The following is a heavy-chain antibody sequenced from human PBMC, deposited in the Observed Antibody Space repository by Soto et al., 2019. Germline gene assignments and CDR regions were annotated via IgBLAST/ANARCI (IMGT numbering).Heavy chain of an antibody. D-gene: IGHD1-1*01. CDR2: INRHGGST. J-gene: IGHJ4*02. Sequence: EVQLVESGGGAGRPGGSLRLSCAASGFPFDDYGMSWVRQAPGKGLEWVSGINRHGGSTGYADSVKGRFTISRDNAKKSLHLHMNSLRAEDTAFYYWARTPGYDGAFFDYWGEGTLVTVSA. CDR3: ARTPGYDGAFFDY. V-gene: IGHV3-20*04. CDR1: GFPFDDYG.